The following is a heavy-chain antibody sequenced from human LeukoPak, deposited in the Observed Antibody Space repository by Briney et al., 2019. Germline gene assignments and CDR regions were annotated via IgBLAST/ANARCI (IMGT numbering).Heavy chain of an antibody. CDR3: ARDYDYVWGSYRPFDY. D-gene: IGHD3-16*02. V-gene: IGHV1-18*01. J-gene: IGHJ4*02. Sequence: ASVKVSCKASGYTFTSYGISWVRQAPGQGLEWMGWISAYNGNTNYAQKLQGRVTMTTDTSTSTAYVELRSLRSDDTAVYYCARDYDYVWGSYRPFDYWGQGTLVTVSS. CDR1: GYTFTSYG. CDR2: ISAYNGNT.